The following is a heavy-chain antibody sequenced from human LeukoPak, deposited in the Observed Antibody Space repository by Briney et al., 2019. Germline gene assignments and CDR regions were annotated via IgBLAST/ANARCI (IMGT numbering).Heavy chain of an antibody. CDR1: GFSLSTRGMC. CDR2: IDWDDDK. CDR3: ARGGSYYSYYYGMDV. Sequence: SGPSLVKPTHTLTLTCTFSGFSLSTRGMCVSWIRQPPGKALEWLALIDWDDDKYYSTSLKTRLTISKDTSKTQVVLTMTNMDPVDTATYYCARGGSYYSYYYGMDVWGQGTTVTVSS. D-gene: IGHD1-26*01. V-gene: IGHV2-70*01. J-gene: IGHJ6*02.